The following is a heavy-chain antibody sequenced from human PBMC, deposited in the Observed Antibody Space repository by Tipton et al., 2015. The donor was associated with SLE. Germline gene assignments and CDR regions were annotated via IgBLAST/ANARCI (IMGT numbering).Heavy chain of an antibody. CDR1: GGSFSGYY. D-gene: IGHD2-15*01. Sequence: TLSPTCAVYGGSFSGYYWSWIRQPPGKGLEWIGEINHRGSTNYNPSLKSRVTISVDRSKKQFSLKLRSVTAADTAVYYCAGCGGGSCYAYWGRGTPVTVSS. CDR2: INHRGST. CDR3: AGCGGGSCYAY. J-gene: IGHJ4*02. V-gene: IGHV4-34*01.